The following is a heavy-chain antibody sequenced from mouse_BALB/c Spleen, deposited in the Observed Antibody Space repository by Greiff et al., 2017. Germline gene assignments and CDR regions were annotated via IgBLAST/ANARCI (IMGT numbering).Heavy chain of an antibody. Sequence: QVLLKQSGAELMKPGASVKISCKATGYTFSSYWIEWVKQRPGHGLEWIGEILPGSGSTNYNEKFKGKATFTADTSSNTAYMQLSSLTSEDSAVYYCARRGGFAYWGQGTLVTVSA. J-gene: IGHJ3*01. CDR2: ILPGSGST. V-gene: IGHV1-9*01. CDR1: GYTFSSYW. CDR3: ARRGGFAY.